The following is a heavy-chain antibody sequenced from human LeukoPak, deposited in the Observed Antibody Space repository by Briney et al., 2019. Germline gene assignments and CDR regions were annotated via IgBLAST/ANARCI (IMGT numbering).Heavy chain of an antibody. CDR1: GGSISSGGYS. J-gene: IGHJ6*04. V-gene: IGHV4-30-2*06. CDR3: AREVVVPAAMSFRYYYYGMDV. D-gene: IGHD2-2*01. CDR2: IYHSGST. Sequence: SQTLSLTCAVSGGSISSGGYSWSWIRQSPGKGLEWIGYIYHSGSTYYNPSLESRVTISVDRSKNQFSLKLSSVTAADTAVYFCAREVVVPAAMSFRYYYYGMDVWGKGTTVTVSS.